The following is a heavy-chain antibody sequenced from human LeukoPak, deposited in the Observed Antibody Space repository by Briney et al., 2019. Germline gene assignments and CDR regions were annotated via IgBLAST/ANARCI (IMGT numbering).Heavy chain of an antibody. D-gene: IGHD4-23*01. Sequence: ASVKVSCKASGYTFTSYGISWVGQAPGQGLEWMGWISTYSSDTNYAQKLQGRVTMTTDTSTSTAYMELRSLRSDDTAVYYCARVTYGGTSYNWFDPWGQGTLVTVSS. CDR1: GYTFTSYG. CDR2: ISTYSSDT. V-gene: IGHV1-18*01. CDR3: ARVTYGGTSYNWFDP. J-gene: IGHJ5*02.